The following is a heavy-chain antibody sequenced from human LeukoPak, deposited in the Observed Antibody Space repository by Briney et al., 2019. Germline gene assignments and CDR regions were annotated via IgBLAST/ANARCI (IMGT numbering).Heavy chain of an antibody. V-gene: IGHV3-48*01. D-gene: IGHD4-17*01. Sequence: GGSLRLSCAASGFTFSSYSMNWVRQAPGKGLEWVSHSSSSSSTIYYADSVKGRFTISRDNAKNSLYLQMNSLRAEDTAVYYCAREYGDRGYFDYWGQGTLVTVSS. CDR3: AREYGDRGYFDY. CDR2: SSSSSSTI. J-gene: IGHJ4*02. CDR1: GFTFSSYS.